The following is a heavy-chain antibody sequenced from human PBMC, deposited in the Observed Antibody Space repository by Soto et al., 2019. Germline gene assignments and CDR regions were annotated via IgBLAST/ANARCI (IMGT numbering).Heavy chain of an antibody. CDR1: VDSISSSDW. Sequence: PSETLSLTCTVSVDSISSSDWWSGIRQPPGKGLEWVGYIYYSGSTNYNPSLKSRVTISVDTSKDQFSLKLSSVTAGDTAVSYCARARYYLYYLDSWGKGPLVPVSS. CDR3: ARARYYLYYLDS. D-gene: IGHD3-22*01. V-gene: IGHV4-61*01. CDR2: IYYSGST. J-gene: IGHJ4*02.